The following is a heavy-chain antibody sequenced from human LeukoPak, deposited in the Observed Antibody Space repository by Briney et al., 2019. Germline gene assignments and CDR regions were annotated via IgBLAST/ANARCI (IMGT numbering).Heavy chain of an antibody. Sequence: SETLSLTCTVSGGSISSYYWSWIRQPPGEGLEWIGYIYYSGSTNYNPSLKSRVTISVDTSKNQFSLKLSSVTAADTAVYYCARERDGYNVNYFDYWGQGTLVTVSS. V-gene: IGHV4-59*01. CDR1: GGSISSYY. J-gene: IGHJ4*02. D-gene: IGHD5-24*01. CDR3: ARERDGYNVNYFDY. CDR2: IYYSGST.